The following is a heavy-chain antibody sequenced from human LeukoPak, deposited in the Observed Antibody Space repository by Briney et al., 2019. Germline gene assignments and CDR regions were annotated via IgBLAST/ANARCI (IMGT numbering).Heavy chain of an antibody. Sequence: GGSLRLSCAASGFTFSSYSMNWVRQAPGKGLEWVSYISSSGSTIYYADSVKGRFTISRDNAKNSLYLQMNSLRAEDTAVYYCARYEGYTAAIDYWGQGTLVTVSS. D-gene: IGHD6-13*01. CDR2: ISSSGSTI. CDR1: GFTFSSYS. V-gene: IGHV3-48*04. CDR3: ARYEGYTAAIDY. J-gene: IGHJ4*02.